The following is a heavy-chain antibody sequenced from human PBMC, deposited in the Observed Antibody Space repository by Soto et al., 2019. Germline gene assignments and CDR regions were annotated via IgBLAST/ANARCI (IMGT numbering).Heavy chain of an antibody. Sequence: GGSLRLSCAASGFTFSSYALSWVRQAPGKGLQCVSTVSGNGLSTYYADSVKGRFTISRDNSRNTLYLQMNSLRAEDTAVYYCAKVQGSGSGLYYFYYYGMDVWGQGTTVTVSS. J-gene: IGHJ6*02. CDR2: VSGNGLST. CDR1: GFTFSSYA. D-gene: IGHD3-10*01. CDR3: AKVQGSGSGLYYFYYYGMDV. V-gene: IGHV3-23*01.